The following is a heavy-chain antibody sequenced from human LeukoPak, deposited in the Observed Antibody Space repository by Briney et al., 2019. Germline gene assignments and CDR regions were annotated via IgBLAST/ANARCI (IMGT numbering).Heavy chain of an antibody. J-gene: IGHJ6*02. CDR2: LSRTCSTI. Sequence: GGSLRLSCVVSGFIFSNYSMNWVRQAPGKGLEWLSYLSRTCSTILYADSVKGRFAISRDQAKNSVYLQMNSLRDEDTAVYYCVRIRDSGAYYFYYGMDVWGQGTTVTVSS. D-gene: IGHD1-26*01. CDR1: GFIFSNYS. V-gene: IGHV3-48*02. CDR3: VRIRDSGAYYFYYGMDV.